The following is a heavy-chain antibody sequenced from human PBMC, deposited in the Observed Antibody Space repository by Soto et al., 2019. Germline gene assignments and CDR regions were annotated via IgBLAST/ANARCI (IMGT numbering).Heavy chain of an antibody. CDR2: ISAYNGNT. CDR3: ARDHKVTTVVTLEGSPIQNLSPDLDY. V-gene: IGHV1-18*01. CDR1: GYTFTSYG. D-gene: IGHD4-17*01. J-gene: IGHJ4*02. Sequence: ASVKVSCKASGYTFTSYGISWVRQAPGQGLEWMGWISAYNGNTNYAQKLQGRVTMTTDTSTSTAYMELRSLRSDDTAVYYCARDHKVTTVVTLEGSPIQNLSPDLDYWGQGTLVTVSS.